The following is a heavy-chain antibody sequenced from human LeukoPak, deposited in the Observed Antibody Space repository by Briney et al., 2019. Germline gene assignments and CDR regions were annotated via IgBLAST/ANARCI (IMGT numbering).Heavy chain of an antibody. CDR1: GYTFTSKG. CDR2: INTYNGNT. V-gene: IGHV1-18*01. J-gene: IGHJ5*02. D-gene: IGHD6-13*01. CDR3: ARDFDSSSLFDP. Sequence: GASVKVSCKASGYTFTSKGISWVRQAPGQGLEWMGWINTYNGNTNYARKYQGRVTMTTDTSTSTVYMELRSLRSDDTAVYYCARDFDSSSLFDPWGQGTLDTVSS.